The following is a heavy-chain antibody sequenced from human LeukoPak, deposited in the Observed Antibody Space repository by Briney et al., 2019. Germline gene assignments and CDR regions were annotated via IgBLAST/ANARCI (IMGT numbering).Heavy chain of an antibody. J-gene: IGHJ4*02. V-gene: IGHV1-8*01. CDR1: GYTFSSHD. Sequence: ASVKVSCKASGYTFSSHDIYWVRQAPGQGLEWMGWMNLNSGDTYYAQNFQGRFSITSDTSKSTTYMDLASLAPEDTAVYYCARVPVPAPRRGLYFDYWGQGTQVTVSS. CDR2: MNLNSGDT. CDR3: ARVPVPAPRRGLYFDY. D-gene: IGHD2-2*01.